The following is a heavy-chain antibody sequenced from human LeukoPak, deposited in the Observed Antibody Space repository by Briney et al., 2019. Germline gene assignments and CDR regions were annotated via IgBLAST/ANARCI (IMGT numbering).Heavy chain of an antibody. Sequence: SGTLSLTCAVYGGSFSGDYWSWSRQPPGKGLEWIGEINHSGSTNYNPSLKSRVTISVDTSKNQFSLKLSSVTAADTAVYYCARGFKRVGRFLEWLDWYYMDVWGKGTTVTVSS. CDR1: GGSFSGDY. CDR2: INHSGST. V-gene: IGHV4-34*01. J-gene: IGHJ6*03. CDR3: ARGFKRVGRFLEWLDWYYMDV. D-gene: IGHD3-3*01.